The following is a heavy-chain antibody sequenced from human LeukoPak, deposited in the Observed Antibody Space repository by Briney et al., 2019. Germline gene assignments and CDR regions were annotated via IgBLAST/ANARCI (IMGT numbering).Heavy chain of an antibody. D-gene: IGHD2-2*01. CDR1: GFTFSSYA. J-gene: IGHJ3*02. V-gene: IGHV3-23*01. Sequence: GGSLRLSCAASGFTFSSYAMSWVRQAPGKGLEWVSAISGSGGSTYYADSVKGRFTISRDNSKNTLHLQMNSLRAEDTAVYYCANLLVVPAAMRAFDIWGQGTMVTVSS. CDR2: ISGSGGST. CDR3: ANLLVVPAAMRAFDI.